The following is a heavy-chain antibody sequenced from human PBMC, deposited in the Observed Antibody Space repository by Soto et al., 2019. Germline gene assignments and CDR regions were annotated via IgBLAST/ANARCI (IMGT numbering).Heavy chain of an antibody. D-gene: IGHD3-3*01. Sequence: QVLLKESGPGLVKPSETLSLTCTVSDGSIGLFYWSWVRQPPGKGLEWIGFIHYSGSTNYSPSLKSRVTISVDTSKNQISLELKSVTPADTGVYYCTREWSHAFDIWGRGTVVTASS. V-gene: IGHV4-59*13. CDR3: TREWSHAFDI. CDR1: DGSIGLFY. CDR2: IHYSGST. J-gene: IGHJ3*02.